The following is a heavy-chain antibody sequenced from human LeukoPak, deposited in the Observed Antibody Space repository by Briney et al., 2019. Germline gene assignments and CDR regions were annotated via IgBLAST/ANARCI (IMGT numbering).Heavy chain of an antibody. CDR1: GFTFSSYS. Sequence: GGSLRLSCAASGFTFSSYSMIWVRQAPGKGLEWVSYISSGSSTRYYADSVKGRFTISRDNAKNSLYLQMNSLRDEDTAVYYCARGDDDYVRYFDYWGQGTLVAVSS. D-gene: IGHD4-17*01. J-gene: IGHJ4*02. CDR2: ISSGSSTR. V-gene: IGHV3-48*02. CDR3: ARGDDDYVRYFDY.